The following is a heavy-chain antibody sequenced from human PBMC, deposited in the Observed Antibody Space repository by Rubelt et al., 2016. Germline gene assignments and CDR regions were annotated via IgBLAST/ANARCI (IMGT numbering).Heavy chain of an antibody. J-gene: IGHJ5*02. CDR3: AQLWSTGRAAPS. D-gene: IGHD6-13*01. Sequence: QITLKESSPTLVKPTQTLTLTCTFSGYSLSTSGVGVGWIRQPPGKALEWLALIYWDDDKRYRPSLQSRLTITKGTSKNQVVLTMTNMDPVDTARYDCAQLWSTGRAAPSWGQGTPVTVSS. CDR1: GYSLSTSGVG. CDR2: IYWDDDK. V-gene: IGHV2-5*02.